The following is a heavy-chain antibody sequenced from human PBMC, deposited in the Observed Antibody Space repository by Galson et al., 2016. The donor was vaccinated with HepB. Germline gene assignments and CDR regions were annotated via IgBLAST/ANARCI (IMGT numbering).Heavy chain of an antibody. CDR3: ATRLRAPAN. Sequence: SLRLSCAASGFTFSTYAMRWVRQAPGKGLEWVSGISGSSKAIYYADSVKSRFTISRDNSKNALYLQMNSLRAEDTAVYYCATRLRAPANWGQGAQVTVSS. D-gene: IGHD1-26*01. J-gene: IGHJ4*02. CDR1: GFTFSTYA. CDR2: ISGSSKAI. V-gene: IGHV3-23*01.